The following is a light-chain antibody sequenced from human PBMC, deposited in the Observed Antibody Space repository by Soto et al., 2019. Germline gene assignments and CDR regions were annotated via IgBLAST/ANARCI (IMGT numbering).Light chain of an antibody. V-gene: IGLV2-23*02. CDR2: EVT. Sequence: QSVLTQPVSVSGSPGQSITISCTGTSSDVGSYNLVSWYQQHPGKAPKLMIYEVTKRPSGVSNRFSGSKSGNTASLTISGLQAEDEADYYCCSFAGGRTYVFGTGTKVNVL. CDR1: SSDVGSYNL. J-gene: IGLJ1*01. CDR3: CSFAGGRTYV.